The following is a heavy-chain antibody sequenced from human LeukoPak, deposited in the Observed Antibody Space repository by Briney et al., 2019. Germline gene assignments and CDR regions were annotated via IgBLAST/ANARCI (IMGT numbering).Heavy chain of an antibody. J-gene: IGHJ4*02. V-gene: IGHV3-74*01. Sequence: PGGSLRLSCAASGFTFSSYWMHWVRQAPGKGLVWVSRINSDGSSTSYADSVKGRFTISRDNAKNTLYLQINSLRAEDTAVYYCARWVTDHGRRGDYWGQGTLVTVSS. CDR1: GFTFSSYW. D-gene: IGHD4-23*01. CDR3: ARWVTDHGRRGDY. CDR2: INSDGSST.